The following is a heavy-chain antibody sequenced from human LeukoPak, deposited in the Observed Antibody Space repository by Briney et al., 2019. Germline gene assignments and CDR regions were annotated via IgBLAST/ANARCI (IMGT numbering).Heavy chain of an antibody. CDR2: ISRSGSTK. J-gene: IGHJ4*02. CDR3: ATDSSPDY. Sequence: GGSLRLSCAASGFTFSDYNMRWIRQAPGKGLEWVSSISRSGSTKYYADSVKGRFTISRDNSKNTMYLQMYSLRAEDTAVYYCATDSSPDYWGQGTLVTVSS. D-gene: IGHD6-13*01. V-gene: IGHV3-11*04. CDR1: GFTFSDYN.